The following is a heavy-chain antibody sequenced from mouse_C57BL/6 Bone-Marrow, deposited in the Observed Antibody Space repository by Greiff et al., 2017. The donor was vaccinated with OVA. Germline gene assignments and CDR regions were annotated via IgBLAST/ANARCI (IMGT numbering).Heavy chain of an antibody. D-gene: IGHD1-1*01. V-gene: IGHV1-64*01. CDR3: ARPRITTVVATPFAY. CDR1: GYTFTSYW. CDR2: IHPNSGST. Sequence: VQLQQSGAELVKPGASVKLSCKASGYTFTSYWMHWVKQRPGQGLEWIGMIHPNSGSTNYNEKFKSKATLTVDKSSSTAYMQLSSLTSEDSAVYYCARPRITTVVATPFAYWGQGTLVTVSA. J-gene: IGHJ3*01.